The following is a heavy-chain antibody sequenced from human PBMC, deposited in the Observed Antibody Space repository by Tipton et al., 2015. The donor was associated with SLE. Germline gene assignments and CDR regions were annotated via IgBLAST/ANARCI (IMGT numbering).Heavy chain of an antibody. V-gene: IGHV4-34*01. CDR2: INYSGST. D-gene: IGHD1-7*01. J-gene: IGHJ4*02. CDR3: TRASDWNYGGSFDY. CDR1: GGSFSNYY. Sequence: TLSLTCAVYGGSFSNYYWSWIRQAPGKGLEWIGEINYSGSTNYNPSLKSRVTISVDTSKNQFSLKLSSVTAADTAVYYCTRASDWNYGGSFDYWGQGTLVTVSS.